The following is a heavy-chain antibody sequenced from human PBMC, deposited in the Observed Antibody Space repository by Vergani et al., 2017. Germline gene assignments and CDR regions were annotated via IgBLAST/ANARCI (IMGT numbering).Heavy chain of an antibody. V-gene: IGHV3-21*04. Sequence: EVQLVESGGGLVKPGGSLRLSCAASGFTFSSYSMNWVRQAPGKGLEWVSSISSSSSTIYYADSVKGRFTISRDNAKNSLYLQMNSLRAEDTAVYYCARAAYSGSYDYYYGMDVWGQGTTVTVSS. D-gene: IGHD1-26*01. CDR1: GFTFSSYS. CDR3: ARAAYSGSYDYYYGMDV. CDR2: ISSSSSTI. J-gene: IGHJ6*02.